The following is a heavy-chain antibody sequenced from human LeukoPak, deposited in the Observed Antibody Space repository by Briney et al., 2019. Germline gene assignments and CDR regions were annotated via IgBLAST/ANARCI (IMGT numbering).Heavy chain of an antibody. CDR1: GVTFSSYA. J-gene: IGHJ6*02. CDR3: ARFRWGDYYYYGVDV. CDR2: ISGSGGST. V-gene: IGHV3-23*01. D-gene: IGHD3-16*01. Sequence: GGSLRLSCATSGVTFSSYALSWVRHAPGQGLEWVSAISGSGGSTYYADSVKGRFAISRDTSKNIVYLQLDSLRAEDTAIYYCARFRWGDYYYYGVDVWGQGTTVTVSS.